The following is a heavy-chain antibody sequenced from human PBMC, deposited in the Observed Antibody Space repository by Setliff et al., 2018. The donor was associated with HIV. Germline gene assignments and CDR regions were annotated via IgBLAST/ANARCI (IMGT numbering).Heavy chain of an antibody. J-gene: IGHJ6*03. CDR3: ARRRPPPSGLYSAYYMDV. V-gene: IGHV4-39*01. CDR1: GGSISSSSDY. CDR2: IYYSGST. D-gene: IGHD1-26*01. Sequence: PSETLSLTCAFSGGSISSSSDYWGWIRQPPGKGLEWIGNIYYSGSTYYNPSLKSRVTISIDTSKNQFSLKLSSVTAAETAVYYCARRRPPPSGLYSAYYMDVWGTGTTVTVSS.